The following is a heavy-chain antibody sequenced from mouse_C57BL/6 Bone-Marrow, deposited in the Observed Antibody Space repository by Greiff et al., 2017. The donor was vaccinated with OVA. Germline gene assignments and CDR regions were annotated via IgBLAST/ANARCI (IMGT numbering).Heavy chain of an antibody. CDR3: ARVPNWDVHWSFDV. D-gene: IGHD4-1*01. J-gene: IGHJ1*03. V-gene: IGHV7-3*01. Sequence: EVMLVESGGGLVQPGGSLSLSCAASGFTFTDYYLTWVRQPPGKALEWLGFVSNKANGYTTEFSASVKGRFTISRDNSQSILYLQMNALRAEDSATYYCARVPNWDVHWSFDVWGTGTTVTVSS. CDR2: VSNKANGYTT. CDR1: GFTFTDYY.